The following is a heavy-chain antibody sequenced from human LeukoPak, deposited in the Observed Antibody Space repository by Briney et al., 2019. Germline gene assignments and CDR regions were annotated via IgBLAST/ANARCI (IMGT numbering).Heavy chain of an antibody. V-gene: IGHV4-30-2*01. CDR2: IYHSGST. D-gene: IGHD6-19*01. CDR1: GGSISSGGYS. J-gene: IGHJ4*02. CDR3: ARRDHSSGWFHFDY. Sequence: SETLSLTCAVSGGSISSGGYSWSWIRQPPGKGLEWIGYIYHSGSTNYNPSLKSRVTISVDTSKNQFSLKLSSVTAADTAVYYCARRDHSSGWFHFDYWGQGTLVTVSS.